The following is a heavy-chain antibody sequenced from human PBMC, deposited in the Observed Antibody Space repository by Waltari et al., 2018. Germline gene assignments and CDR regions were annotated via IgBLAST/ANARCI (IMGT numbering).Heavy chain of an antibody. D-gene: IGHD2-21*01. J-gene: IGHJ6*02. Sequence: QVQLVQSGAEVKKPGSSVKVSCKASGGTFSRYDISWVRQAPGQGLEWMGGIIPIFGTANYAQKFQGRVTITADESTSTAYMELSSLRSEDTAVYYCARDFLLGGDYYYYGMDVWGQGTTVTVSS. CDR3: ARDFLLGGDYYYYGMDV. V-gene: IGHV1-69*01. CDR1: GGTFSRYD. CDR2: IIPIFGTA.